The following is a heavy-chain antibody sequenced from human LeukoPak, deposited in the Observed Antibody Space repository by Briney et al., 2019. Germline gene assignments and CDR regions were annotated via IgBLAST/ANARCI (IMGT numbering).Heavy chain of an antibody. CDR1: GGSSSCGDYY. Sequence: PSETLSLTCTVSGGSSSCGDYYWSWIRQPPGKGLEWIGYIYYSGSPFLNPSLNSPITLSVDTAKNQFSLKLRSVPASDTAVYYCALVSGSDLTFDYWGQGTLVTVSS. D-gene: IGHD5-12*01. CDR3: ALVSGSDLTFDY. V-gene: IGHV4-30-4*01. CDR2: IYYSGSP. J-gene: IGHJ4*02.